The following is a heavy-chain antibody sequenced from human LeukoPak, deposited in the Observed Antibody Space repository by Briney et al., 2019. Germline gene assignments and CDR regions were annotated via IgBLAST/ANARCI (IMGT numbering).Heavy chain of an antibody. Sequence: SETLSLTCTVSGGSISSYYWSWIRQPPGKGLEWIGYIYYSGSTNYNPSLKSRVTISVDTSKNQFSLKLSSVTAAETAVYYCAREGRYRYGYNEYHSYMDIWGKGTTATVSS. CDR1: GGSISSYY. CDR2: IYYSGST. D-gene: IGHD5-24*01. CDR3: AREGRYRYGYNEYHSYMDI. J-gene: IGHJ6*03. V-gene: IGHV4-59*01.